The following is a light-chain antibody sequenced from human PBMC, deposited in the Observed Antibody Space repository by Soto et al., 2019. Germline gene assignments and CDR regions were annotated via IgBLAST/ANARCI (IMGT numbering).Light chain of an antibody. V-gene: IGLV2-14*03. CDR1: SSDVGAFNY. J-gene: IGLJ1*01. Sequence: QSVLTQPASVSGSPGQAITISCSGTSSDVGAFNYVSWYQQHPGKAPKLMIYDVSNRPSGVSNRFSGSKSGNTASLIISGLRAEDEADYYCNSYTSNNTYVFGTGTKVT. CDR2: DVS. CDR3: NSYTSNNTYV.